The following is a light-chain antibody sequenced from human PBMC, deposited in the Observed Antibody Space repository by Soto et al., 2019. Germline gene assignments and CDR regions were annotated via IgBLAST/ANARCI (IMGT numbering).Light chain of an antibody. J-gene: IGLJ2*01. Sequence: QAVVTQPPSVSGAPGQRVTISCTGSTSNFGAGYDVHWYQQLPGTAPKLLIFGNNNRPSGVPDRFSGSKSGTSASLAIAGLQSEDEADYYCQSFDSSLGGHVVLGGGTKVTVL. CDR3: QSFDSSLGGHVV. V-gene: IGLV1-40*01. CDR1: TSNFGAGYD. CDR2: GNN.